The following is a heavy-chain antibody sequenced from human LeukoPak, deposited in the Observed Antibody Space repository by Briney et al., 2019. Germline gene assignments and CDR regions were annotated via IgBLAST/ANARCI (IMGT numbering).Heavy chain of an antibody. CDR2: ISGSGSST. CDR3: AKDISTNRDY. V-gene: IGHV3-23*01. CDR1: GFTFSSYA. D-gene: IGHD1-14*01. Sequence: PGGSLRFSCAASGFTFSSYAMSWVRQAPGKGLEWVSAISGSGSSTYYADSVKGRFTISRDNSKNTLYLQMNSPRAEETAVYYCAKDISTNRDYWGQGTLVTVSS. J-gene: IGHJ4*02.